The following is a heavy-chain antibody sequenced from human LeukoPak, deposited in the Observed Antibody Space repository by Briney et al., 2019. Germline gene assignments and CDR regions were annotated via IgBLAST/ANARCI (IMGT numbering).Heavy chain of an antibody. CDR2: VFYTGST. CDR3: ARGHRDMDY. D-gene: IGHD3-10*01. CDR1: GGSISPDY. Sequence: PSETLSPTCSVSGGSISPDYWSWIRQPQGKGLEWSGYVFYTGSTNYNPSLKSRLNISVDTSNNHFSLKLTSVTAADTAVYFCARGHRDMDYWGQGTLVTVSS. V-gene: IGHV4-59*01. J-gene: IGHJ4*02.